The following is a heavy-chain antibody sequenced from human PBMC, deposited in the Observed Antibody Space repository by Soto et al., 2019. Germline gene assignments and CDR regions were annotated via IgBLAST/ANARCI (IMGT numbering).Heavy chain of an antibody. V-gene: IGHV3-15*01. J-gene: IGHJ4*02. Sequence: GALRLSCAASGFTFSNAWMSWVRQAPGKGLEWVGRIKSKTDGGTTDYAAPVKGRFTISRDDSKNTLYLQMNSLKTEDTAVYYCTTYYDSSGYLQYYFDYCGPGTLVTVSS. CDR3: TTYYDSSGYLQYYFDY. CDR1: GFTFSNAW. CDR2: IKSKTDGGTT. D-gene: IGHD3-22*01.